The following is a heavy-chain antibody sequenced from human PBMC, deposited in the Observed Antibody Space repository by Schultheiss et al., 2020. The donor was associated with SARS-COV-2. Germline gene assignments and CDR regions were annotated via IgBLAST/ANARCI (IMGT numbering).Heavy chain of an antibody. CDR3: ARVVGGAYYYMDV. Sequence: ASVKVSCKASGYTFTSYGISWVRQAPGQGLEWMGWISAYNGNTNYAQKLQGRVTITADKSTSTAYMELSSLRSEDTAVYYCARVVGGAYYYMDVWGKGTTVTVSS. D-gene: IGHD3-16*01. V-gene: IGHV1-18*01. CDR1: GYTFTSYG. J-gene: IGHJ6*03. CDR2: ISAYNGNT.